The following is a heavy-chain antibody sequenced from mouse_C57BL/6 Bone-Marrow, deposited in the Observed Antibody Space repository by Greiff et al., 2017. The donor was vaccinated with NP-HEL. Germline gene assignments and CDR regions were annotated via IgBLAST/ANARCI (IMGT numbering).Heavy chain of an antibody. Sequence: VQLKESGAELVRPGASVKLSCTASGFNIKDDYMHWVKQRPEQGLEWIGWIDPENGDTEYASKFHGKATITADTSSNTAYLQLSSLTSEDTAVYYCTTCYDGSSPYYAMDYWGQGTSVTVSS. CDR1: GFNIKDDY. D-gene: IGHD1-1*01. CDR3: TTCYDGSSPYYAMDY. V-gene: IGHV14-4*01. CDR2: IDPENGDT. J-gene: IGHJ4*01.